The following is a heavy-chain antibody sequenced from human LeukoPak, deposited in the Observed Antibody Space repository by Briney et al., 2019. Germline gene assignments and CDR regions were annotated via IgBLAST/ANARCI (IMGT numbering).Heavy chain of an antibody. CDR1: GASISSYY. J-gene: IGHJ4*02. CDR2: IYYSGST. V-gene: IGHV4-59*01. CDR3: ARDKKGSSCYDF. Sequence: PSETLSLTCTASGASISSYYWSWIRQPPGKGLEWIGYIYYSGSTNYNPSLKSRVTISVDTSKNQFSLNLSSVTAADTAVYYCARDKKGSSCYDFWGQGTLVTVSS. D-gene: IGHD2-2*01.